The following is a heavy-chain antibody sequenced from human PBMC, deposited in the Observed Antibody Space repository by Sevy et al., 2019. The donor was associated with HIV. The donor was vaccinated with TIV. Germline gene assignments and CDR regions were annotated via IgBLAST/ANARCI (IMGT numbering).Heavy chain of an antibody. CDR2: IYHSGSTHYHGGTT. CDR3: ARASDQYTSNWRIVYYFDY. Sequence: SETLSLTCTVSGYSISSGYYWGWIRQPPGKGLEWIGSIYHSGSTHYHGGTTYYNPSLKSRVTIEVDTSKNQFSLKVTPGTAAYTAIYYCARASDQYTSNWRIVYYFDYWGQGTLVTVSS. V-gene: IGHV4-38-2*02. J-gene: IGHJ4*02. CDR1: GYSISSGYY. D-gene: IGHD6-13*01.